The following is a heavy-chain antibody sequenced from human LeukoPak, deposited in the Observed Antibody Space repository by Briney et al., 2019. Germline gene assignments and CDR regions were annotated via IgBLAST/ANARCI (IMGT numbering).Heavy chain of an antibody. CDR3: ASSSWKKTFDY. CDR1: GGSITFYY. Sequence: SETLSLTCSVSGGSITFYYWNWIRKPAGTGLEWIGRIHTSGTTNYNPSLKSRVTMSIDTSQKKFSLNLTSVTAADTAVYYCASSSWKKTFDYWGQGALVTVSS. J-gene: IGHJ4*02. D-gene: IGHD1-1*01. CDR2: IHTSGTT. V-gene: IGHV4-4*07.